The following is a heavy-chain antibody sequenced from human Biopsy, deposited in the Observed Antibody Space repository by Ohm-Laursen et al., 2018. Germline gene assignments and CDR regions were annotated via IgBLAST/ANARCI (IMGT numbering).Heavy chain of an antibody. J-gene: IGHJ2*01. D-gene: IGHD4/OR15-4a*01. CDR1: GSTFRNYA. V-gene: IGHV3-23*01. CDR2: ISSTGNGT. Sequence: GSLRLSCSASGSTFRNYALHWVRQAPGKGLEWVSGISSTGNGTYYADSVKGRFTISRDNSKNTLYLQLNSLRVEDTALYYCAKDRRTMRVWYFDLWGRGTLVTVSS. CDR3: AKDRRTMRVWYFDL.